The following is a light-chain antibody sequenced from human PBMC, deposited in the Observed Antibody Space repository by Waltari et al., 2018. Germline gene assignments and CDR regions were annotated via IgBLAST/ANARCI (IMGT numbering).Light chain of an antibody. CDR3: CSFTSSSTWV. J-gene: IGLJ3*02. V-gene: IGLV2-14*03. CDR1: SSDVGGYNY. Sequence: QSALTQPASVSGSPGQSITISCTGASSDVGGYNYVSWYQQHPGKAPKLIIYDVNNRPSGLSNRFSGSKSGNRASLTISGLQDEDEADYYCCSFTSSSTWVFGGGTKLTVL. CDR2: DVN.